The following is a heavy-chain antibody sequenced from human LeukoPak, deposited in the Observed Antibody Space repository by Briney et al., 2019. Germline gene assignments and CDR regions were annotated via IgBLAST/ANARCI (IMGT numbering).Heavy chain of an antibody. CDR1: GGSISSYY. D-gene: IGHD3-3*01. V-gene: IGHV4-59*08. CDR2: IYHSGST. Sequence: PSETLSLTCTVSGGSISSYYWSWIRQPPGKGLEWIGYIYHSGSTYYNPSLKSRVTISVDRSKNQFSLKLSSVTAADTAVYYCARHRFSYGEWGQGTLATVSS. CDR3: ARHRFSYGE. J-gene: IGHJ4*02.